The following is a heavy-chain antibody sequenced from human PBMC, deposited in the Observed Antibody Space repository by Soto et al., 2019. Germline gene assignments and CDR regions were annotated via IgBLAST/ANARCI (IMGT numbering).Heavy chain of an antibody. V-gene: IGHV3-30*03. D-gene: IGHD3-22*01. CDR3: ARWVGGSMYDNSGKYDS. CDR2: VAYDGSKT. CDR1: GFTFSSNG. Sequence: QVQLVESGGGVVQPGRSLRLTCAASGFTFSSNGMHWVRQAPGKGLEWVALVAYDGSKTYYGDSVRGRFTISRDNSENTLYLQMNSLRAEYTAVYYCARWVGGSMYDNSGKYDSWGQGTLVTVPS. J-gene: IGHJ5*01.